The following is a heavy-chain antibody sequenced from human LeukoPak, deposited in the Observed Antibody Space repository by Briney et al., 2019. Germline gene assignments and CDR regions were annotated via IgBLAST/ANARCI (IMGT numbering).Heavy chain of an antibody. CDR2: IYHSGST. CDR1: GYSISSGYY. V-gene: IGHV4-38-2*02. CDR3: ASLPLSTDY. Sequence: SETLSLTCTVSGYSISSGYYWGWIRQPPGKGLGWIGSIYHSGSTYYNPSLKSRVTISVDTSKNQFSLKLSSVTAADTAVYYCASLPLSTDYWGQGTLVTVSS. D-gene: IGHD2-2*01. J-gene: IGHJ4*02.